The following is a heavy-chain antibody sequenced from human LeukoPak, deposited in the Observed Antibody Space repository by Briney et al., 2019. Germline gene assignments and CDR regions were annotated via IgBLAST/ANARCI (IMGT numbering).Heavy chain of an antibody. CDR2: MNPNSGNT. J-gene: IGHJ2*01. V-gene: IGHV1-8*01. Sequence: AAVTVSFMSCGYTFTRYDSNWVRQAGGRGGEWMGWMNPNSGNTGYAQKFQGRVTMTRNTSISTAYMELSSLRSEDTAVYYCARVPEDWYFDLWGRGTLVTVSS. CDR1: GYTFTRYD. CDR3: ARVPEDWYFDL.